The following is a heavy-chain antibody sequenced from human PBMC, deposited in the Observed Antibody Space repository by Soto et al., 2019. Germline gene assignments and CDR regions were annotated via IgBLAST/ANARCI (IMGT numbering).Heavy chain of an antibody. D-gene: IGHD5-12*01. CDR2: ISYDGSNK. V-gene: IGHV3-30*04. Sequence: GESLKISCAASGFTFSSYAMHWVRQAPGKGLEWVAVISYDGSNKYYADSVKGRFTISRDNSKNTLYLQMNSLRAEDTAVYYCARGAMATMIDYWGQGTLVTVSS. CDR1: GFTFSSYA. CDR3: ARGAMATMIDY. J-gene: IGHJ4*02.